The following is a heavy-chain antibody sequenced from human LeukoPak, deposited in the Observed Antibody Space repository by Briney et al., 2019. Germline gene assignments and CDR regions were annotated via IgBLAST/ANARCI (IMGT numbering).Heavy chain of an antibody. CDR2: ISGSGGST. D-gene: IGHD1-26*01. CDR3: AKPLRYSGSYSATKKGDYYFDY. CDR1: GFTFSSYA. Sequence: QSGGSLRLSCAASGFTFSSYAMSWVRQAPGKGLEWVSAISGSGGSTYYADSVKGRFTISRDNSKNTLYLQMNSLRAEDTAVYYCAKPLRYSGSYSATKKGDYYFDYWGQGTLVTVSS. J-gene: IGHJ4*02. V-gene: IGHV3-23*01.